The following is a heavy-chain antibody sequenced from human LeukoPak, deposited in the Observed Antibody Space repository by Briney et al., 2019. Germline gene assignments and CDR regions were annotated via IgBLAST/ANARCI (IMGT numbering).Heavy chain of an antibody. CDR2: ISAYNGNT. CDR3: ARVEMATIHYYYYGMDV. CDR1: GYTFTSYG. J-gene: IGHJ6*02. Sequence: ASVKVSCKASGYTFTSYGISWVRQAPGQGLEWMGWISAYNGNTNYAQKFQGRVTITADKSTSTAYMELSSLRSEDTAVYYCARVEMATIHYYYYGMDVWGQGTTVTVSS. V-gene: IGHV1-18*01. D-gene: IGHD5-12*01.